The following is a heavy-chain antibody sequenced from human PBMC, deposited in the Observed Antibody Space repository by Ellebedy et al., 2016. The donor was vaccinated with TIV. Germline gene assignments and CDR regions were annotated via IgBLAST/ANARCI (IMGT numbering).Heavy chain of an antibody. J-gene: IGHJ5*02. CDR3: AAGLRFRDFIPFDP. D-gene: IGHD3-10*01. CDR2: IHSGGKT. V-gene: IGHV3-66*01. CDR1: RFTVSSNF. Sequence: GESLKISCEGFRFTVSSNFMPPVRLPPGQVLEWVAAIHSGGKTFYADSVKGRFTISRDTSKTTVFLQMNSLRPEDTAVYYCAAGLRFRDFIPFDPWGQGTLVTVSS.